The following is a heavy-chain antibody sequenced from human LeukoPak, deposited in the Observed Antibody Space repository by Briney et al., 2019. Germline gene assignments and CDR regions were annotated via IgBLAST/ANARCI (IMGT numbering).Heavy chain of an antibody. Sequence: VSVKVSCKASGYTFTSYAMHWVRQAPGQRLEWMGWINAGNGNTKYSQKFQGRVTITRDTSASTAYMELSSLRSEDTAVYYCARDHSGYTIFLDYWGQGTLVTVSS. CDR1: GYTFTSYA. CDR3: ARDHSGYTIFLDY. J-gene: IGHJ4*02. CDR2: INAGNGNT. D-gene: IGHD5-12*01. V-gene: IGHV1-3*01.